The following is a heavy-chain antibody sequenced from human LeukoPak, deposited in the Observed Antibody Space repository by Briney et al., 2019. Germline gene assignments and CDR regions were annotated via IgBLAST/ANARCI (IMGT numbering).Heavy chain of an antibody. CDR3: AKAPGYCSGGSCPDAFDI. D-gene: IGHD2-15*01. CDR1: GFTFSSYA. V-gene: IGHV3-23*01. CDR2: ISGSGGST. Sequence: TGGSLRLSCAASGFTFSSYAMSWVRQAPGKGLEWVSAISGSGGSTYYADSVKGRFTISRDNSKNTLYLQMNSLRAEDTAVYYCAKAPGYCSGGSCPDAFDIWGQGTMVTVSS. J-gene: IGHJ3*02.